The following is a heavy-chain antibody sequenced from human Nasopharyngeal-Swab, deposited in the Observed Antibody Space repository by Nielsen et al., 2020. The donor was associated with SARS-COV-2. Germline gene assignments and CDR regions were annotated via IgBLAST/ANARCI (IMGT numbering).Heavy chain of an antibody. Sequence: WVRQAPGQGLEWMGGIIPTLSITNYAQRFQGKVTMTRDTSTSTVFMELSSLKSEDTAVYYCARDRYGSGSFLGYWGQGTLVTVSS. D-gene: IGHD3-10*01. CDR3: ARDRYGSGSFLGY. V-gene: IGHV1-69*10. CDR2: IIPTLSIT. J-gene: IGHJ4*02.